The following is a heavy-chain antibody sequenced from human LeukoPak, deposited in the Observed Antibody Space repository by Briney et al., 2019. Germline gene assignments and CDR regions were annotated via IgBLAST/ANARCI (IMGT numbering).Heavy chain of an antibody. V-gene: IGHV4-34*01. CDR2: INHSGST. D-gene: IGHD3-10*01. J-gene: IGHJ4*02. CDR3: ARRYYGSGSYYNY. Sequence: PSETLSLTCAVYGGSFSGYYWSWIRQPPGKGLEWIGEINHSGSTNYNPSLKSRVTISVDTSKNQFSLKLSSVTAADTAVYYRARRYYGSGSYYNYWGQGTLVTVSS. CDR1: GGSFSGYY.